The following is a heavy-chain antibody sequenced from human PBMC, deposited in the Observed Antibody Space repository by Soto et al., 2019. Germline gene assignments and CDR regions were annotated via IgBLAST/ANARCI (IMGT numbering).Heavy chain of an antibody. CDR1: GFTVSTNY. Sequence: RLAQTGGGLIQPGGSLRLSCAASGFTVSTNYMGWVRQAPGKGLEWVSLINTGNSSFYADSVKGRFTISRDSSKNTLYLLMNSLRVEDTAVYYCVRVVAAAGTWGQGALVTVSS. J-gene: IGHJ5*02. D-gene: IGHD6-13*01. CDR3: VRVVAAAGT. V-gene: IGHV3-53*02. CDR2: INTGNSS.